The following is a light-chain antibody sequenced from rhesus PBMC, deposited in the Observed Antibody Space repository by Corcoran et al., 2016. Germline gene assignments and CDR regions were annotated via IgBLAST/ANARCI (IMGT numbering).Light chain of an antibody. Sequence: DIQMTQSPSALSASVGDRVTIFCRASQYIYSNLAWYLQKPGKAPKPLNYAASSLQTGIPSRFRGSGSGTDFTLTISCLHPEESAAYYCQHYYNNPYSFGQGTKVKIK. CDR2: AAS. J-gene: IGKJ2*01. CDR3: QHYYNNPYS. V-gene: IGKV1-25*02. CDR1: QYIYSN.